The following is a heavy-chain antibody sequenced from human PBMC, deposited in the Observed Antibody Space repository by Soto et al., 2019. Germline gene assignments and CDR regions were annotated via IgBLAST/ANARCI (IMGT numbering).Heavy chain of an antibody. V-gene: IGHV3-30*18. CDR3: AKSRDAYNFYFYYGMDV. CDR2: ILYDGSNK. Sequence: PGGSLRLSCAASGFTFSNYGMHCVRQTPGKGLEWVALILYDGSNKYYADSVKGRFTISRDNSKNTLYLQVSSLRAEDTAVYYCAKSRDAYNFYFYYGMDVWGQGTSVTVSS. J-gene: IGHJ6*02. CDR1: GFTFSNYG. D-gene: IGHD1-1*01.